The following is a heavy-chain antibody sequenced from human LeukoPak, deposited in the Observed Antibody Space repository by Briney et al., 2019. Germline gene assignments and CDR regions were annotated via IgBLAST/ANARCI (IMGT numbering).Heavy chain of an antibody. J-gene: IGHJ4*02. D-gene: IGHD6-19*01. V-gene: IGHV4-34*01. CDR2: IHHSGST. CDR3: ASLVAGTIDY. Sequence: XRXPPGKGPEWIGEIHHSGSTNYNPSLKREVTISVDTSKNQFSLKLSSVTAADTAVYYCASLVAGTIDYWGQGTLVTVSS.